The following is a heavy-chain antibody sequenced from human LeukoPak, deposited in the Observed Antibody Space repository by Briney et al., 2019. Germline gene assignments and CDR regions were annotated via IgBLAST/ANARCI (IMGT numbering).Heavy chain of an antibody. CDR1: GGSFSGYY. J-gene: IGHJ6*02. D-gene: IGHD2-21*02. Sequence: SGTLSLTCAVYGGSFSGYYWSWIRQPPGKGLEWIGEINRSGSTNYNPSLKSRVTISVDTSKNQFSLKLSSVTAADTAVYYCARGRLYCGGDCYYRYYYYYGMDVWGQGTTVTVSS. CDR3: ARGRLYCGGDCYYRYYYYYGMDV. CDR2: INRSGST. V-gene: IGHV4-34*01.